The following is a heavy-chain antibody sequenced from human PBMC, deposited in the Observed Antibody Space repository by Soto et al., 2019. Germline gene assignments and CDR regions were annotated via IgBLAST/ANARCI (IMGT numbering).Heavy chain of an antibody. CDR3: ARLGGYCSTTGCYGYYAMDV. V-gene: IGHV4-39*01. CDR1: DGSISSSNYS. J-gene: IGHJ6*02. D-gene: IGHD2-2*01. Sequence: SGTLSLTCTVSDGSISSSNYSCGVIRQPQGKGLEWIGSIYYSGNTYYNPSLKSRVTMSVDTSKNQFSLKLSSVTAADTAVYYCARLGGYCSTTGCYGYYAMDVWGQGTTVT. CDR2: IYYSGNT.